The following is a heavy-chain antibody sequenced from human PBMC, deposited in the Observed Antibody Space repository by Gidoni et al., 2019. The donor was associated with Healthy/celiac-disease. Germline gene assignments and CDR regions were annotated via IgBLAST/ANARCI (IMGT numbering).Heavy chain of an antibody. J-gene: IGHJ6*02. CDR2: IIPIFGTA. V-gene: IGHV1-69*01. Sequence: QVQLVQSGAEVKKPGSSVKVSCKASGGTFSSYAISWVRQAPGQGLEWMGGIIPIFGTANYAQKFQGRVTMTADESTSTAYMELSSLRSEDTAVYYCARDMGEVVPAAMNDYYYYYGMDVWGQGTTVTVSS. CDR1: GGTFSSYA. D-gene: IGHD2-2*01. CDR3: ARDMGEVVPAAMNDYYYYYGMDV.